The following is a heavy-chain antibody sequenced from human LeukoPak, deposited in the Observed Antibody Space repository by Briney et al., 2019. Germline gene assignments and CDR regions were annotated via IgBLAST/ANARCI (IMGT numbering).Heavy chain of an antibody. CDR1: RFTFTCHA. CDR2: TGLESVHT. V-gene: IGHV3-23*01. Sequence: GGSLRLSCAASRFTFTCHAMSWVRQAPGKGLEWVSTTGLESVHTLCADSVQGRFTVSRDNSRNTLDLQMDNLTVDDTAIYYCVRGDDIGKHPTRAYYFDIWGQGTLVSVSS. CDR3: VRGDDIGKHPTRAYYFDI. D-gene: IGHD3-10*01. J-gene: IGHJ4*02.